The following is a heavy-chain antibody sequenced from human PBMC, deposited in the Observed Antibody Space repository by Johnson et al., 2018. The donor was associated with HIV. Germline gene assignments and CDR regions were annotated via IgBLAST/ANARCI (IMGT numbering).Heavy chain of an antibody. D-gene: IGHD4-11*01. Sequence: VQLVESGGGVVQPGGSLRLSCAASGFTFSSYGMHWVRQAPGKGLEWVAFIRYDGSNKYYADSVKGRFTISRDNSKNTLYLQMNSLTAEDTALYYCAREDYHRALDVWGQGTMVTVSS. CDR1: GFTFSSYG. CDR3: AREDYHRALDV. V-gene: IGHV3-30*02. CDR2: IRYDGSNK. J-gene: IGHJ3*01.